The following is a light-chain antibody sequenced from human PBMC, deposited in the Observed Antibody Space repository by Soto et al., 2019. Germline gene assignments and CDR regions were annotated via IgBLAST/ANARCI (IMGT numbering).Light chain of an antibody. J-gene: IGKJ4*01. Sequence: DIQMTQSPSTLSASVGDRVTITCRASQSITTWLAWYQQKPGKAPKLLIYDASNLETGVPSRFSGGGSGTDFTLTISSLQPEDFATYYCQQYDSLPLTFGGGTKVDMK. V-gene: IGKV1-5*01. CDR1: QSITTW. CDR2: DAS. CDR3: QQYDSLPLT.